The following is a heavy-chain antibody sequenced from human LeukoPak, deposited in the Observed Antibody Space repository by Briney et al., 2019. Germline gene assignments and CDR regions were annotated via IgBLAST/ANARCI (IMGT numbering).Heavy chain of an antibody. Sequence: SETLSLTCTVSGGSISSGGYYWSWIRQHPGKGLEWIGYIYYSGSTYYNPSLKSRVTISVDTSKNQFSLKLSSVTAADTAVYYCARVVPRYCSSTSCYTPKKYWYFDLWGRGTLVTVSS. D-gene: IGHD2-2*02. V-gene: IGHV4-31*03. J-gene: IGHJ2*01. CDR1: GGSISSGGYY. CDR2: IYYSGST. CDR3: ARVVPRYCSSTSCYTPKKYWYFDL.